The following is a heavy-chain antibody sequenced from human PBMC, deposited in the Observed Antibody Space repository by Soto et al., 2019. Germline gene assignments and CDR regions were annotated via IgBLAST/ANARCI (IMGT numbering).Heavy chain of an antibody. J-gene: IGHJ4*02. CDR2: IIPILDIT. Sequence: QVQLVQSGAEVKKPGSSVKVSCKASGSTFSNHIITWVRQAPGQGLEWMGRIIPILDITNYAQKFQGRVTITADKSKTTAYMEVSSLSSEDTAVYYCARDSPIGSTFSGHDDIDSWGQGTLVTVSS. CDR1: GSTFSNHI. D-gene: IGHD5-12*01. V-gene: IGHV1-69*08. CDR3: ARDSPIGSTFSGHDDIDS.